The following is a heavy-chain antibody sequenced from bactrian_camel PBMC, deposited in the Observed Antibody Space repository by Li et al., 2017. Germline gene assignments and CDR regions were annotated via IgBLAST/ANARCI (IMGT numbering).Heavy chain of an antibody. CDR1: GYTFSSAC. Sequence: HVQLVESGGGSVQAGGSLRHSCAVSGYTFSSACMGWFRQAPGKEREGVAAVSTRSGRTYYADSVKGRFTISQDNAKTTLYLQMNSLKPEDTALYYCVRRFLFGDGGYERNYWGQGTQVTVS. D-gene: IGHD3*01. CDR3: VRRFLFGDGGYERNY. J-gene: IGHJ4*01. CDR2: VSTRSGRT. V-gene: IGHV3S1*01.